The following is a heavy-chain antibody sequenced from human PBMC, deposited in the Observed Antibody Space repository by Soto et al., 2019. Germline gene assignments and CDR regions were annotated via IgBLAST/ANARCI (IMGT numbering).Heavy chain of an antibody. J-gene: IGHJ4*02. D-gene: IGHD3-3*01. CDR1: GFTFSSYA. CDR3: AKDLTIFGVVITRNFDY. V-gene: IGHV3-23*01. CDR2: ISGSGGST. Sequence: GGSLRLSCAASGFTFSSYAMSWVRQAPGKGLEWVSAISGSGGSTYYADSVKGRFTISRDNSKNTLYLQMNSLRAEDTAVYYCAKDLTIFGVVITRNFDYWGQGTLVTVSS.